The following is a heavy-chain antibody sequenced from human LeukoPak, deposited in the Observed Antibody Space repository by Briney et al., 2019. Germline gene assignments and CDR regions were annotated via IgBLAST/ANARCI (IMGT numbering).Heavy chain of an antibody. CDR2: ISGSGGST. V-gene: IGHV3-23*01. J-gene: IGHJ4*02. Sequence: PGGSLRLSCAASGFTFSSYAMSWVRQAPGKGLEWVSAISGSGGSTYYADSVKGRFTISRDNSKITLYLQMNSLRAEDTAVYYCAKVVSGEPSPDYWGQGTLVTVSS. CDR3: AKVVSGEPSPDY. CDR1: GFTFSSYA. D-gene: IGHD2-15*01.